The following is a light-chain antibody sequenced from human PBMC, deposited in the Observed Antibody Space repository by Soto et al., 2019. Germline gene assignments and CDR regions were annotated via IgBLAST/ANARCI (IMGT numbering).Light chain of an antibody. V-gene: IGKV3-11*01. CDR3: QHRSDWPG. CDR1: QSVGTY. Sequence: ENVFAPSSATPCLSPGERATLSFRASQSVGTYFAWYQQKPGQAPRLLIYEASNRATGISARFSGSGSGTDFTIPIRSLEPEDFAVYYCQHRSDWPGFGQGTRLEIK. CDR2: EAS. J-gene: IGKJ5*01.